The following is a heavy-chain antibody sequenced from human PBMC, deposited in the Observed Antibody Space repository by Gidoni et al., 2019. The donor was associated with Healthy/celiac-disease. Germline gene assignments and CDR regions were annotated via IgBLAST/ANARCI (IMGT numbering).Heavy chain of an antibody. V-gene: IGHV3-66*02. J-gene: IGHJ4*02. CDR3: ARDPTYGGYDY. CDR1: GFTVSSNY. D-gene: IGHD5-12*01. Sequence: EVQLVESGGGSVQPGGSLRPSCAASGFTVSSNYMSWVRQAPGKGLEWVSVIYSGGSTYYADSVKGRFTISRDNSKNTLYLQMNSLRAEDTAVYYCARDPTYGGYDYWGQGTLVTVSS. CDR2: IYSGGST.